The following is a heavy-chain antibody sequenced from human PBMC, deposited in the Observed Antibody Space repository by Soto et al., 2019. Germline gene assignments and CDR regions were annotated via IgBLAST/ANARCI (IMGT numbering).Heavy chain of an antibody. D-gene: IGHD5-18*01. Sequence: ASVKVSCKASGYTFTSYDINWVRQATGQGLEWMGWMNPNSGNTGYAQKFQGRVTMTRNTSISTAYMELSSLRSEDTAVYYCARAGYSYGYDYYYGMDVWGQRTTVTVSS. CDR3: ARAGYSYGYDYYYGMDV. V-gene: IGHV1-8*01. CDR1: GYTFTSYD. J-gene: IGHJ6*02. CDR2: MNPNSGNT.